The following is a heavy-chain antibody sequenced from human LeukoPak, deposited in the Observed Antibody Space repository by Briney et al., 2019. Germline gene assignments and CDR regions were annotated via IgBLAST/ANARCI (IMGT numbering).Heavy chain of an antibody. CDR3: VKNSLIGTNYYYYGVDA. V-gene: IGHV3-64D*06. D-gene: IGHD1/OR15-1a*01. CDR2: ISSNGDVT. CDR1: GFTFSGYG. Sequence: GGSLRLSCSASGFTFSGYGMHWVRQAPGKGLEYVSAISSNGDVTYYADSVQGRFTMSKDNSKNTLYLQINSLRAEDTAMYYCVKNSLIGTNYYYYGVDAWGQGTTVTVSS. J-gene: IGHJ6*02.